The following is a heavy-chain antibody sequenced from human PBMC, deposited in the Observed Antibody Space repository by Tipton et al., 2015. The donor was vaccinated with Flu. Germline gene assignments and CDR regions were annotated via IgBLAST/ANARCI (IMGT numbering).Heavy chain of an antibody. J-gene: IGHJ5*02. Sequence: SLRLSCVASGFTFSAYAMSWVRQAPGKGLEWVSGISGSGGSIYYAVSVRGRFTISRDNSKNTLFLQMNSLRAEDTAVYYCARRDFSNYVSDPKNWFDRWGQGTLVIVSS. CDR3: ARRDFSNYVSDPKNWFDR. CDR2: ISGSGGSI. CDR1: GFTFSAYA. V-gene: IGHV3-23*01. D-gene: IGHD4-11*01.